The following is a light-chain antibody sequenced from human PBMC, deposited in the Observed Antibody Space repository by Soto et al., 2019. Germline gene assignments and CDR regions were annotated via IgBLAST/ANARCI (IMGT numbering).Light chain of an antibody. Sequence: DIQITHSPSSLSASVGDRITITCRSSQSISTYLNWYQQKPGKAPKLLIYGASSLQSGVPSRFSGSGSGTDFTLTVSGLQPEDFATYYCQQSYSSPPWTLGQGTKVDIK. J-gene: IGKJ1*01. CDR3: QQSYSSPPWT. CDR2: GAS. CDR1: QSISTY. V-gene: IGKV1-39*01.